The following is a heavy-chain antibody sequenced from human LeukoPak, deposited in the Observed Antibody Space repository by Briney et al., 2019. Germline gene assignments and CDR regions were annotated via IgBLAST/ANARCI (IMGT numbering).Heavy chain of an antibody. CDR1: GGTFSSYA. J-gene: IGHJ4*02. V-gene: IGHV1-69*06. Sequence: ASVKVSCKASGGTFSSYAISWVRQAPGQGLEWMGGIIPIFGTANYAQKLQGRVTITADKSTSTAYMELSSLRSEDTAVYYCARASLGYCSGGSCYLVYWGQGTLVTVSS. CDR2: IIPIFGTA. CDR3: ARASLGYCSGGSCYLVY. D-gene: IGHD2-15*01.